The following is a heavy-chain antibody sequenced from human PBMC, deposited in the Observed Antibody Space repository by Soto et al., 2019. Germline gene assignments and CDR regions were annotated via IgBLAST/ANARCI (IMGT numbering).Heavy chain of an antibody. D-gene: IGHD2-15*01. CDR1: GYTFTGYY. CDR2: INPNSGST. J-gene: IGHJ3*02. V-gene: IGHV1-2*02. CDR3: ARYCSSVSCYDEI. Sequence: QVQLVQSGAEVKKPGASVKVSCKASGYTFTGYYIHWVRQAPGQGLEWMEWINPNSGSTNYAQKFQGRVTMTKDTSIRTTYMDLSRLRSDDTAVYYCARYCSSVSCYDEIWGQGTMVTVSS.